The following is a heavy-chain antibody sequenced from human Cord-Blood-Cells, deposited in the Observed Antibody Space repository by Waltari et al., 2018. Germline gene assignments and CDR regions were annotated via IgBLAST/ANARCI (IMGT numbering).Heavy chain of an antibody. J-gene: IGHJ4*02. D-gene: IGHD3-22*01. CDR1: GCTFSSYA. V-gene: IGHV3-30*04. CDR2: ISYDGSNK. CDR3: AREEKRAYDSSGYYY. Sequence: QVQLVESGGGVVQPGRSLRLSCAASGCTFSSYAMHWVRQAPGKGRGWVAGISYDGSNKYYADSVKGRFTISRDNSKNTLYLQMNSLRAEDTAVYYCAREEKRAYDSSGYYYWGQGTLVTVSS.